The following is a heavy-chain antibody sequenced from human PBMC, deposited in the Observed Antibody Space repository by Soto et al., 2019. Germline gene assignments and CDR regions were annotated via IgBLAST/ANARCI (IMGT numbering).Heavy chain of an antibody. CDR1: GFTFGDYA. V-gene: IGHV3-49*03. Sequence: PGGSLRLSCTASGFTFGDYAMSWFRQAPGKGLEWVGFIRSKAYGGTTEYAASVKGRFTISRDDSKSIAYLQMNSLKTEDTAVYYCTRDIAAAPTTYYYYMDVWGKGTTVTVSS. D-gene: IGHD6-13*01. CDR3: TRDIAAAPTTYYYYMDV. J-gene: IGHJ6*03. CDR2: IRSKAYGGTT.